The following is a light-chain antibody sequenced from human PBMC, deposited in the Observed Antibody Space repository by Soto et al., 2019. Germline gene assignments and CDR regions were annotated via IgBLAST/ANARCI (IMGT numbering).Light chain of an antibody. CDR1: QSISNH. Sequence: DIQMTQSPSSLSASVEDRVIITCRASQSISNHLNWYQQKPGKAPKLLIFAASSLQSGVPSRFSGSRSGPDFTLTISSLQPEHFATYYCQQSYSSPPTFGQGTKV. V-gene: IGKV1-39*01. J-gene: IGKJ1*01. CDR2: AAS. CDR3: QQSYSSPPT.